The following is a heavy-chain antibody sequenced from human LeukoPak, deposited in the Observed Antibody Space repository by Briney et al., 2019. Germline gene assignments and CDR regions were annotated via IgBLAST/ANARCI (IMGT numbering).Heavy chain of an antibody. V-gene: IGHV4-59*01. J-gene: IGHJ4*02. Sequence: SETLSLTCTVSGGSISSYYWNWIRQSPGKGLEWTGYIHYSGSTSYNPSLKSRVTMSVDTSKNQFSLKLSSVTAADTAVYYCARDSGRLTFDDWGQGTLVTVSS. CDR3: ARDSGRLTFDD. CDR1: GGSISSYY. CDR2: IHYSGST.